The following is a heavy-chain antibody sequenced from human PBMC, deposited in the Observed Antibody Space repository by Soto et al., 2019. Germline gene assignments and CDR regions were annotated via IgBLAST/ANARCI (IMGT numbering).Heavy chain of an antibody. CDR2: INHSGST. CDR3: ARSLRLYYYYYMDV. Sequence: SETLSLTCAVYGGSFSGYYWSWILQPPGKGLEWIGEINHSGSTNYNPSLKSRVTISVDTSKNQFSLKLSSVTAADTAVYYCARSLRLYYYYYMDVWGKGTTVTVSS. J-gene: IGHJ6*03. D-gene: IGHD3-3*01. CDR1: GGSFSGYY. V-gene: IGHV4-34*01.